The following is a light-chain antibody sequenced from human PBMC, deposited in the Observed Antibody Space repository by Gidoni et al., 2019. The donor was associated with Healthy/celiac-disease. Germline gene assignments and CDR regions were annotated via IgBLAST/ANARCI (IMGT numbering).Light chain of an antibody. CDR1: QDISNY. CDR2: DAS. CDR3: QQYDNLPPF. Sequence: DIQMTHSPSSLSASVGDRVTITCQASQDISNYLNWYQQKPGKAPKLLIYDASNLETGVPSRFSGSGSGTDFTFTISSLQPEDIATYYCQQYDNLPPFFGGGTKVEIK. J-gene: IGKJ4*01. V-gene: IGKV1-33*01.